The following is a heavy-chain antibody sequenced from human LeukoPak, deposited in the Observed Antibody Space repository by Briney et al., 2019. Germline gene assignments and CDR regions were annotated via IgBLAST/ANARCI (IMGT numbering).Heavy chain of an antibody. CDR2: IYYSGST. J-gene: IGHJ6*02. CDR3: AALPITMVRGADYYYYGMDV. CDR1: GGSISSGDYY. D-gene: IGHD3-10*01. Sequence: PSETLSLTCTVSGGSISSGDYYWSWIRQPPGKGLGWIGYIYYSGSTYYNPSLKSRVTISVDTSKNQFSLKLSSVTAADTAVYYCAALPITMVRGADYYYYGMDVWGQGTTVTVSS. V-gene: IGHV4-30-4*01.